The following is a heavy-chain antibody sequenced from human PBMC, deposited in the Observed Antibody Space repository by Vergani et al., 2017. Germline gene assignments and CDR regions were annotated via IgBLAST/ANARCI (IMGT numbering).Heavy chain of an antibody. D-gene: IGHD6-19*01. Sequence: QVQLQQWGPGLLKPSETLSLTCAVYGGSLSDYYWSWIRQPPGKGLEWIGYIYYSGSTYYNPSLKSRVTISVDTSKNQFSLKLSSVTAADTAVYYCARGLPGYSSGWSPYFDYWGQGTLVTVSS. V-gene: IGHV4-30-4*08. CDR3: ARGLPGYSSGWSPYFDY. CDR2: IYYSGST. J-gene: IGHJ4*02. CDR1: GGSLSDYY.